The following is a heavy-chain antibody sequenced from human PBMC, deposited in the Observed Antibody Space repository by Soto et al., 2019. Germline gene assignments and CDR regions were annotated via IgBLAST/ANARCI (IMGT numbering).Heavy chain of an antibody. CDR1: GGSSSSSNW. D-gene: IGHD3-10*01. Sequence: PSKTLSLTCAVSGGSSSSSNWWSWVRQPPGKGLEWIGEIYHSGSTNYNPSLKSRVTISVDKSKNQFSLKLSSVTAADTAVYYCARDRRVLLWFGESSPYGMDVWGQGTTVTVS. J-gene: IGHJ6*02. V-gene: IGHV4-4*02. CDR2: IYHSGST. CDR3: ARDRRVLLWFGESSPYGMDV.